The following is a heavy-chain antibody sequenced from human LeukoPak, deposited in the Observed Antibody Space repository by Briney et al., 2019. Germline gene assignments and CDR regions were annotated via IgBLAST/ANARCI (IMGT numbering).Heavy chain of an antibody. CDR1: GGSITSSNW. D-gene: IGHD6-13*01. CDR2: IYQSGSP. J-gene: IGHJ4*02. V-gene: IGHV4-4*02. Sequence: VKPSGTLSLTCAVSGGSITSSNWWSWVRQPPGKGLEWIGEIYQSGSPNYNPSLKSRVTISVDKSKNQFSLKLSSVTAADTAVYYCARGGGYSTSYFDYWGQGTLVTVSS. CDR3: ARGGGYSTSYFDY.